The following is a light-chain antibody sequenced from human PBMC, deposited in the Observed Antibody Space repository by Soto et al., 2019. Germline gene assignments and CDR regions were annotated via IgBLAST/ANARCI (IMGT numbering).Light chain of an antibody. CDR1: QNIRSN. Sequence: EIVMTQSPGTLSVSPGERATLSCRASQNIRSNLAWYQQKPGQAPRLLIYGASTRATGIPARFSGSGSGTEFTLTISSLQSEDFAVYYCQQYNNWLRTFGQGTKVDIK. CDR2: GAS. CDR3: QQYNNWLRT. J-gene: IGKJ1*01. V-gene: IGKV3-15*01.